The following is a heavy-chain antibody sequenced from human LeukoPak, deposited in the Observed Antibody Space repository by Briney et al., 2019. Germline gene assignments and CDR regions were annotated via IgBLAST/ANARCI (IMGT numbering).Heavy chain of an antibody. CDR1: NGSINSFD. CDR2: IYYTGTT. J-gene: IGHJ4*02. Sequence: PSETRSLTCTLSNGSINSFDWTWIRQPPGKALEWIGYIYYTGTTDYKPSLKSRVTISVDTSKNQFSLKLSSVTAADTAVYYCARGYGRYFDYWGQGTLVTVSS. CDR3: ARGYGRYFDY. V-gene: IGHV4-59*01. D-gene: IGHD5-18*01.